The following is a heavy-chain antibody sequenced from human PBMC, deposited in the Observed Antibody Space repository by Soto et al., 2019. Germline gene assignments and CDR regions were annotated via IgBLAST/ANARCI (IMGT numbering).Heavy chain of an antibody. CDR2: ITAKIHSEAT. CDR1: GFPFTNAW. CDR3: TTGVFNSGGADH. D-gene: IGHD2-15*01. J-gene: IGHJ4*02. V-gene: IGHV3-15*07. Sequence: EVQLVESGGGLVKPGESLRLSCAASGFPFTNAWMNWVRQAPGKGLEWVGRITAKIHSEATDYAAPVKGRFTISRDDSKNTLYLQMGSLKTEDTAVYYCTTGVFNSGGADHWGQGTLVTVSS.